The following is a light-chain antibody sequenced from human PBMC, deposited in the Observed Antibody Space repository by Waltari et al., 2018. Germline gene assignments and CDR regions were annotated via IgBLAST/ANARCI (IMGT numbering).Light chain of an antibody. V-gene: IGLV2-14*01. J-gene: IGLJ1*01. CDR2: EVS. Sequence: QSALAQPASVSGSPGQSIAISCTGTSSDIGNYNYVSWYQQHPGKAPKLILYEVSDRASGVSRRFSGSKSGNKATLTISGLQADYEADYYCSSYTNRATLRVFGTGTKVTVL. CDR1: SSDIGNYNY. CDR3: SSYTNRATLRV.